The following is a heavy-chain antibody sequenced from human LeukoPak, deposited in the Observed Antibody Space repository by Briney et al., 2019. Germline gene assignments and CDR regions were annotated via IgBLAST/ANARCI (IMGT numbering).Heavy chain of an antibody. D-gene: IGHD3/OR15-3a*01. J-gene: IGHJ6*02. CDR3: ARDPPPFWTGYSFQYYGMDV. Sequence: GGSLRLSCAASEFTFSNYAMNWVRQAPGKGLEWVSHISSSSGTIYYVDSVKGRFTISRDNAKNSLFLQMNSLRDEDTAVYYCARDPPPFWTGYSFQYYGMDVWGQGTAVTVSS. V-gene: IGHV3-48*02. CDR1: EFTFSNYA. CDR2: ISSSSGTI.